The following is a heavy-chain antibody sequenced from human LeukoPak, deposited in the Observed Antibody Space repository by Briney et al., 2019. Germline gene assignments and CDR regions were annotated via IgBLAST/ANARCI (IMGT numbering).Heavy chain of an antibody. CDR3: AKRERERISWYFFDY. CDR1: GFTFRNYA. D-gene: IGHD6-13*01. J-gene: IGHJ4*02. Sequence: GGSLRLSCAASGFTFRNYAMSWVRQAPGKGLEWVSAIGSSSSSTYYADSVKGRFTISRDNSKDTLYLQMNSLRAEDTAVYYCAKRERERISWYFFDYWGQGTLVTVSS. V-gene: IGHV3-23*01. CDR2: IGSSSSST.